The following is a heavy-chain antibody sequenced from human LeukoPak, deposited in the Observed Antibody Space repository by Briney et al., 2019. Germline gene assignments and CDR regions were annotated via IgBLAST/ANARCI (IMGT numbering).Heavy chain of an antibody. D-gene: IGHD4-17*01. J-gene: IGHJ3*02. CDR1: GGSFSGYY. Sequence: SETLSLTCAVYGGSFSGYYWSWIRQPPGKGLEWIGEINHSGSTNYNPSLKSRVTISVDTSKNQFSLKLSSVTAADTAVYYCARDYGDYRVNGAFGIWGQGTMVTVSS. V-gene: IGHV4-34*01. CDR2: INHSGST. CDR3: ARDYGDYRVNGAFGI.